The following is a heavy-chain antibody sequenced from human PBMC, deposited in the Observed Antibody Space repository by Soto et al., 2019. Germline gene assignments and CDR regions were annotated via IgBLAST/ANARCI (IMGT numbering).Heavy chain of an antibody. V-gene: IGHV3-74*01. CDR3: ARVGQGRYYFDY. J-gene: IGHJ4*01. CDR1: GFAFSSYW. CDR2: INGDGSTT. Sequence: DLVESGGGSAQPGGSLKLSCAGSGFAFSSYWIHWVRQVPGKGLAWVSRINGDGSTTIYADSVKGRFTISRDNAKDTLYLQMNCPRAEDTALYYCARVGQGRYYFDYWGQGTLVTVSS.